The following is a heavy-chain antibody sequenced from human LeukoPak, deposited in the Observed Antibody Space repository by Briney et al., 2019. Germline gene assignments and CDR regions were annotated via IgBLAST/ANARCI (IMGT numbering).Heavy chain of an antibody. Sequence: ASVKVSCKASGYTFTGYYMHWVRQPPGQGIEWMGWINPNSGGTNYAQKFQGRVTMTRDTSIRTAYMELSRLRSDDAAVYYCARTTVRYFDPFDYWGQGTLVTVSS. V-gene: IGHV1-2*02. CDR1: GYTFTGYY. CDR3: ARTTVRYFDPFDY. D-gene: IGHD3-9*01. J-gene: IGHJ4*02. CDR2: INPNSGGT.